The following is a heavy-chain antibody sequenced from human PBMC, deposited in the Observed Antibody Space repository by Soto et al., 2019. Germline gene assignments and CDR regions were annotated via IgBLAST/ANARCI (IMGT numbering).Heavy chain of an antibody. CDR1: GYTFTSYG. D-gene: IGHD6-13*01. J-gene: IGHJ3*02. CDR2: ISAYNGNT. CDR3: ARSKSGGYSSSWYTLDLDAFDI. V-gene: IGHV1-18*04. Sequence: ASVKVSCKASGYTFTSYGISWVRQAPGQGLEWMGWISAYNGNTNYAQKLQGRVTMTTDTSTSTAYMELRSLRSDDTAVYYCARSKSGGYSSSWYTLDLDAFDIWGQGTMVT.